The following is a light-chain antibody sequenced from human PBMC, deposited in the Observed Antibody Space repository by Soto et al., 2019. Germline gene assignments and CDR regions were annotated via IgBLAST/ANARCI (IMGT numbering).Light chain of an antibody. CDR2: DAS. CDR1: QSISSY. J-gene: IGKJ1*01. V-gene: IGKV3-11*01. Sequence: EIVLTQSPATLSLSPGDRATLSCRASQSISSYLAWYQQKAGQAPRLLIYDASKRATGVSARFSGSGSGTDFTLTISSLEPEDFAVYYCQQCNNWPPKWTFDQGTKVEIK. CDR3: QQCNNWPPKWT.